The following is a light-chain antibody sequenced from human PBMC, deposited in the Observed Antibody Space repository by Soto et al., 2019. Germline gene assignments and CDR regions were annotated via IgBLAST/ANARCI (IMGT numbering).Light chain of an antibody. CDR1: SSDVGGYNY. Sequence: QSALTQPPSAYGSPGQSVTISCIGTSSDVGGYNYVSWYQQYPGKVPKLMVYEVNNRPSGVPDRFSGSKSGNTASLTVSGLQAEDEADYYCTSYAGGNNVFGTGTKVTVL. V-gene: IGLV2-8*01. J-gene: IGLJ1*01. CDR2: EVN. CDR3: TSYAGGNNV.